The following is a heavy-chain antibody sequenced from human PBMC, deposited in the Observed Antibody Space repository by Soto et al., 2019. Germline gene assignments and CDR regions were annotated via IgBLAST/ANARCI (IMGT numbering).Heavy chain of an antibody. D-gene: IGHD6-13*01. CDR2: IYYRGTT. CDR1: GGSISTGVWY. J-gene: IGHJ5*01. Sequence: QVQLQESGPGLVKPSQTLSLTCSVSGGSISTGVWYWRWVSEHPGKGLEWIGDIYYRGTTSYNPSLGSRVTISRDTSKNQVSLKVNSVTAADTAVYYCARVSAGGTRWFDSWGQGIRVTVSS. CDR3: ARVSAGGTRWFDS. V-gene: IGHV4-31*03.